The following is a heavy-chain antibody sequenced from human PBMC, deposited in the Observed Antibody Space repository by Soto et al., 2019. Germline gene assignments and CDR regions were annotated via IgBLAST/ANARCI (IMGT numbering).Heavy chain of an antibody. CDR2: FFWRSGGT. D-gene: IGHD2-8*02. Sequence: EVDLVESGGGLVQPGGSLRLSCVVSGSNLDEHAMHWVRQAPGKGLEWVSGFFWRSGGTGYADSVKGRFTVSRDDAKNSLYLQMNSLRIEDTALYYCVKDITAGGADVWGQGTTVTVSS. CDR1: GSNLDEHA. V-gene: IGHV3-9*01. J-gene: IGHJ6*02. CDR3: VKDITAGGADV.